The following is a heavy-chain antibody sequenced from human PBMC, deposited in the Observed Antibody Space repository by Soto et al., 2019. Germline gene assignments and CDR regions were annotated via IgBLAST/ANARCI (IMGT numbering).Heavy chain of an antibody. V-gene: IGHV4-30-4*01. CDR1: GGSISSGNYY. Sequence: PSETLSLTCTVSGGSISSGNYYWSWIRQPPGKGLEWIGFISYSGGAYYNPSLKSRVTISVDTSKNQFSLNLSFVTAADTAVYYCATMGTPATGLYYFDYWGQGTLVTVSS. CDR3: ATMGTPATGLYYFDY. D-gene: IGHD2-15*01. J-gene: IGHJ4*02. CDR2: ISYSGGA.